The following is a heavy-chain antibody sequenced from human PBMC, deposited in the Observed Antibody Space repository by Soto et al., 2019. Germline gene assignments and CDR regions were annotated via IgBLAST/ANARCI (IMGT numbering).Heavy chain of an antibody. CDR1: GFTFSSDA. CDR3: AGAYAAITPGDY. V-gene: IGHV3-30-3*01. CDR2: ISYDGSKK. D-gene: IGHD1-20*01. J-gene: IGHJ4*02. Sequence: QVQLVESGGGVVQPGRSLRLSCAASGFTFSSDAMHWVRQALGKGLEWVAVISYDGSKKYYADSVKGRFTISRDNSENTLYLQMNSLRAEDTAVYYCAGAYAAITPGDYWGQGTLVTVSS.